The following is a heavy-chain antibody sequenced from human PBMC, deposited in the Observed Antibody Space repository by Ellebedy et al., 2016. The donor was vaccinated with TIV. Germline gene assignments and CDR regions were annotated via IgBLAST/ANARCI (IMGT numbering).Heavy chain of an antibody. D-gene: IGHD1-26*01. CDR3: ARGYGSGSYYGDY. V-gene: IGHV1-69*13. J-gene: IGHJ4*02. Sequence: ASVKVSCKASGGTFSSYAISWVRHAPGQGLEWMGGIIPIFGTANYAQKFQGRVTITADESTSTAYIELSSRRSEDTSVYYCARGYGSGSYYGDYWGQGTLVTVSS. CDR1: GGTFSSYA. CDR2: IIPIFGTA.